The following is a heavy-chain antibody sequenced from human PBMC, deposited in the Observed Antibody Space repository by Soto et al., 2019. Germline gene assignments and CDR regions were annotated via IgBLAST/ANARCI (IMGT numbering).Heavy chain of an antibody. CDR2: ISISGGTI. J-gene: IGHJ4*02. CDR1: GFTFSDYY. CDR3: ARERARVFDS. V-gene: IGHV3-11*01. Sequence: QVQLVESGGGLVKPGGSLRLSCAASGFTFSDYYMSWIRQAPGKGLEWLSYISISGGTIYYADSVKGRFSISRDNAKNSLYLQLSSRRAEDPAVYFCARERARVFDSWGQGTLVTVSS.